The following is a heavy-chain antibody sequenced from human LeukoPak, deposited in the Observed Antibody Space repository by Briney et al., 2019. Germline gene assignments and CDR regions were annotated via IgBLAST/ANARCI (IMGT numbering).Heavy chain of an antibody. V-gene: IGHV4-38-2*01. D-gene: IGHD3-3*01. CDR3: ARINDFWSGYYQAY. J-gene: IGHJ4*02. Sequence: SETLSLTCAVSGYSISSGYYWGWIRQPPGEGLEWIGSIYHSGSTYYNPSLKSRVTISVDTSKNQFSLKLSSVTSADTAVYYCARINDFWSGYYQAYWGQGTLVTVSS. CDR1: GYSISSGYY. CDR2: IYHSGST.